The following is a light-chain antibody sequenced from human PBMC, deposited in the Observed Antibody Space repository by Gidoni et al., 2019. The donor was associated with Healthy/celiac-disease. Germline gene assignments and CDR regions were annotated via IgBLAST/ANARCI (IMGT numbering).Light chain of an antibody. CDR1: QSVLYSSNNKNY. CDR2: WAS. Sequence: GSLGERATINCKSSQSVLYSSNNKNYLAWYQQTPGQPPKLLIYWASTRESGVPDRFSGSGSGTDFTLTISSLQAEDVAVYYCQQYYSTPITFGQGTRLESK. J-gene: IGKJ5*01. CDR3: QQYYSTPIT. V-gene: IGKV4-1*01.